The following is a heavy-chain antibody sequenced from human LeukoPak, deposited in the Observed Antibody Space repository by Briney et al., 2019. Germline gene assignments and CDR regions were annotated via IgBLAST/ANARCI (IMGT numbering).Heavy chain of an antibody. CDR3: ARATYYYDSSGYYYAFDI. J-gene: IGHJ3*02. Sequence: SETLSLTCSVSGGSIISDSYYWNWIRQPAGKGLEWIGRMYTSGTTNYNPSLKSRVTISVDTSKNQFSLKLSSVTAADTAVYYCARATYYYDSSGYYYAFDIWGQGTMVTVSS. CDR1: GGSIISDSYY. V-gene: IGHV4-61*02. D-gene: IGHD3-22*01. CDR2: MYTSGTT.